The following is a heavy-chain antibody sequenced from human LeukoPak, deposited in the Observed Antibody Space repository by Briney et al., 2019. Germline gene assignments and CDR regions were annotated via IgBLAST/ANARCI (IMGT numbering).Heavy chain of an antibody. Sequence: GSVRLSCAASGFTFSSYAMSWVRQAPGKGLEWVSAISGSGGSTYYADSVKGRFTISRDNSKNTLYLQMNSLRAEDTAVYYCAKDSYSYGYYYFDYWGQGTLVTVSS. CDR3: AKDSYSYGYYYFDY. CDR2: ISGSGGST. CDR1: GFTFSSYA. D-gene: IGHD5-18*01. V-gene: IGHV3-23*01. J-gene: IGHJ4*02.